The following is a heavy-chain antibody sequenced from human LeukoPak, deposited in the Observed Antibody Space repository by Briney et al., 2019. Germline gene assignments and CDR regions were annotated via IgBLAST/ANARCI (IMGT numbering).Heavy chain of an antibody. V-gene: IGHV4-59*01. CDR2: IYYSGST. CDR3: ARSPTNYYYYYMDV. CDR1: GGSISSYY. D-gene: IGHD5-12*01. Sequence: SETLSLTCTVSGGSISSYYWSWIRQPPGKGLEWIGYIYYSGSTNYNPSLKSRVTISVDTSKNQFSLELSSVTAADTAVYYCARSPTNYYYYYMDVWGKGTTVTVSS. J-gene: IGHJ6*03.